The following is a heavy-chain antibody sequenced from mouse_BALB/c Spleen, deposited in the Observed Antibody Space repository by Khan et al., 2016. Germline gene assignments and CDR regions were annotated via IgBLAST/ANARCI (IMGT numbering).Heavy chain of an antibody. CDR1: GYSITSDYA. CDR2: ISYSGST. CDR3: ARGILRPYAMDY. V-gene: IGHV3-2*02. J-gene: IGHJ4*01. D-gene: IGHD1-2*01. Sequence: EVQLQESGPGLVKPSQSLSLTCTVTGYSITSDYAWNWIRQFPGNKLEWMGYISYSGSTSYNPSLKSRISITRDTSKNQFFLQLNSVTTEDTATYYCARGILRPYAMDYWGQGTSVTVSS.